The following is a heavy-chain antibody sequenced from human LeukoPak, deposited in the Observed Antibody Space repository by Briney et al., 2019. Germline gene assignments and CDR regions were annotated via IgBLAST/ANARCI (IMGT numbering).Heavy chain of an antibody. J-gene: IGHJ6*03. CDR1: GFTFSSYW. Sequence: GGSLRLSCAASGFTFSSYWMSWVRQAPGKGLEWVANIKQDGSEKYYVDSVKGRFTISRDNAKNSLYLQMNSLRAEDTAVYYCATVSVTDYYYYMDVWGKGTTVTVSS. D-gene: IGHD4-11*01. V-gene: IGHV3-7*01. CDR3: ATVSVTDYYYYMDV. CDR2: IKQDGSEK.